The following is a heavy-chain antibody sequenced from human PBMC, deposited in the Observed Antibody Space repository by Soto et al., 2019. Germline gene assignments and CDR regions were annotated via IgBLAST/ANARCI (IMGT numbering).Heavy chain of an antibody. V-gene: IGHV4-30-4*01. Sequence: SETVSLPPGVPGGSIGRGDSYWNWIALPQGKGLEWIGHIYYSGSTYYNSSLKSRVTISLDTSKNQFSLKLSSVTPDDTAVYYCARLIGNSWLDSWGQGTLVTVS. CDR3: ARLIGNSWLDS. CDR1: GGSIGRGDSY. D-gene: IGHD3-16*01. CDR2: IYYSGST. J-gene: IGHJ5*01.